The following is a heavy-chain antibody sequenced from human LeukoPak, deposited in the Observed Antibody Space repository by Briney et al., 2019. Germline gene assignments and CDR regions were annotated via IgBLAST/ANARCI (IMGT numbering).Heavy chain of an antibody. CDR1: GFTFSSYE. Sequence: GGSLRLSCAASGFTFSSYEMNWVRQAPGKGLEWVSYIRSSGSTIYYADSVKGRFTISRDNAKSSLYLQMNSLRAEDTAVYYCARVGTSPAGALDYWGQGTLVTVSS. J-gene: IGHJ4*02. CDR3: ARVGTSPAGALDY. V-gene: IGHV3-48*03. CDR2: IRSSGSTI. D-gene: IGHD2-2*01.